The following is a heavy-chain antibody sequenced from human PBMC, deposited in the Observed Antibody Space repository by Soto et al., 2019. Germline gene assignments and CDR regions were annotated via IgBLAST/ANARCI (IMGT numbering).Heavy chain of an antibody. J-gene: IGHJ4*02. CDR1: GGSISSSSYY. CDR2: IYYSGST. V-gene: IGHV4-39*01. D-gene: IGHD4-17*01. CDR3: ARLSNDYGVDY. Sequence: QLQLQESGPGLVKPSETLSLTCTVSGGSISSSSYYWGWIRQPPGKGLEWIGSIYYSGSTYYNPSLKSRVTISVDTSKNQFSLKLSSVTAADTAVYYCARLSNDYGVDYWGQGTLVTVSS.